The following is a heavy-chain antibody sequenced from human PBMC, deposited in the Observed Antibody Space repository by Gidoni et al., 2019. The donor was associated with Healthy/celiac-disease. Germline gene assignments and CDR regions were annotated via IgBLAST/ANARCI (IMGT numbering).Heavy chain of an antibody. CDR3: ARDRPVSRLYYGMDV. CDR1: GGSISSYY. CDR2: IYYSGST. D-gene: IGHD4-17*01. Sequence: QVQLQESGPGLVKPSETLSLTCTVSGGSISSYYWSWIRQPPGKGLEWIGDIYYSGSTNYNPSLKSRVTISVDTSKNQFSLKLSSVTAADTAVYYCARDRPVSRLYYGMDVWGQGTTVTVSS. J-gene: IGHJ6*02. V-gene: IGHV4-59*01.